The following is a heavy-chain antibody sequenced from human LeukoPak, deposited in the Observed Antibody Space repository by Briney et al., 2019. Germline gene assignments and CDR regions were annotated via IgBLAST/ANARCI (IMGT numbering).Heavy chain of an antibody. J-gene: IGHJ6*03. CDR2: ISAYNGNT. CDR3: ARDQKNVRGATHPTTTKYYYYYMDV. Sequence: ASVKVSCKASGYTFTSYDINWVRQATGQGLEWMGWISAYNGNTNYAQKLQGRVTMTTDTSTSTAYMELRSPRSDDTAVYYCARDQKNVRGATHPTTTKYYYYYMDVWGKGTTVTVSS. CDR1: GYTFTSYD. D-gene: IGHD3-10*02. V-gene: IGHV1-18*01.